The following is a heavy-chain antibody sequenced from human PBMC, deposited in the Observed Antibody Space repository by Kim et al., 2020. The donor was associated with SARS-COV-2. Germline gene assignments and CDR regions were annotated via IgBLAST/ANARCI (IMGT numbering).Heavy chain of an antibody. CDR3: ASKTKRSGYSSSWSLGYYYYGMDV. V-gene: IGHV1-69*13. CDR2: IIPIFGTA. J-gene: IGHJ6*02. D-gene: IGHD6-13*01. Sequence: SVKVSCKASGGTFSSYAISWVRQAPGQGLEWMGGIIPIFGTANYAQKFQGRVTITADESTSTAYMELSSLRSEDTAVYYCASKTKRSGYSSSWSLGYYYYGMDVWGQGTTVTVSS. CDR1: GGTFSSYA.